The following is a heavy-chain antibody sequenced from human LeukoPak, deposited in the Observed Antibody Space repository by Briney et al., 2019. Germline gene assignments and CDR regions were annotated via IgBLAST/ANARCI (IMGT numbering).Heavy chain of an antibody. Sequence: PSDTLSLTCSVSGDSITSGAYYWPWLRQPPGKGLERFGSVYYSWSIKYNQSLKGRVSISRDMSKNQFSLKLNSVNATDTAVYYCARRDYAAWFDPWGQGTLVTVSS. J-gene: IGHJ5*02. CDR2: VYYSWSI. V-gene: IGHV4-39*07. D-gene: IGHD4/OR15-4a*01. CDR3: ARRDYAAWFDP. CDR1: GDSITSGAYY.